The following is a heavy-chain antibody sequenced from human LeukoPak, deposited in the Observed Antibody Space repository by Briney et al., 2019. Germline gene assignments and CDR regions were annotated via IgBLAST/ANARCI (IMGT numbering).Heavy chain of an antibody. CDR2: IPSDGNNK. Sequence: GGSLRLSCAASGFSFSSYAMHWVRQAPGKGLECVAVIPSDGNNKKYADSVKGRFTISRDNSKSTLFLQMNSLRADDTAVYYCAREGGISRGYSHGHWGQGILVTVSS. V-gene: IGHV3-30*04. CDR1: GFSFSSYA. J-gene: IGHJ1*01. CDR3: AREGGISRGYSHGH. D-gene: IGHD5-18*01.